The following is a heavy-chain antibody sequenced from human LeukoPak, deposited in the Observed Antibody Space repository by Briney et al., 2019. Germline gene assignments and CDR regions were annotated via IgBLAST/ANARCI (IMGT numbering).Heavy chain of an antibody. CDR2: ISGSGGST. J-gene: IGHJ4*02. CDR3: AKDSYSSSWYVGY. D-gene: IGHD6-13*01. V-gene: IGHV3-23*01. CDR1: GFTFSSYS. Sequence: GGSLRLSCAASGFTFSSYSMNWVRQAPGKGLEWVSAISGSGGSTYYADSVKGRFTISRDNSKNTLYLQMNSLRAEDTAVYYCAKDSYSSSWYVGYWGQGTLVTVPS.